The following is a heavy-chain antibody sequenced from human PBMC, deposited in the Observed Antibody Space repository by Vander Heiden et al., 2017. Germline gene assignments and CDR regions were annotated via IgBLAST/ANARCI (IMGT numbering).Heavy chain of an antibody. CDR1: AFTLSSYS. V-gene: IGHV3-48*02. D-gene: IGHD4-17*01. CDR3: ARDGDYGDYYGLDV. Sequence: EVQLVESGGGLVQPGGSLRLPCAASAFTLSSYSMNWVRQAPGKGLEWVSYISSRTNTRYYADSVKGRFTISRDNAKNSLSLQMNSLRDEDTAVYYCARDGDYGDYYGLDVWGQGTTVTVSS. CDR2: ISSRTNTR. J-gene: IGHJ6*02.